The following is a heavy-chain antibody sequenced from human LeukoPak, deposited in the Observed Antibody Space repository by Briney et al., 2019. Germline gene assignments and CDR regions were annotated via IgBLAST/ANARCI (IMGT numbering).Heavy chain of an antibody. CDR3: ARSDKAVVAAQLYYYYGMDV. Sequence: ASVNVSCKASGYTFTSYAMHWVRQAPGQRLEWMGWINAGNGNTKYSQKFQGRVTITRDTSASTAYMELSSLRSEDTAVYYCARSDKAVVAAQLYYYYGMDVWGQGTTVTVSS. D-gene: IGHD6-6*01. V-gene: IGHV1-3*01. J-gene: IGHJ6*02. CDR1: GYTFTSYA. CDR2: INAGNGNT.